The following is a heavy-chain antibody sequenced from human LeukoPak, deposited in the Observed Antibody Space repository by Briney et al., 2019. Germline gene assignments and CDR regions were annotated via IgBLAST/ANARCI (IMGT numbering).Heavy chain of an antibody. CDR2: IKEDGTEE. V-gene: IGHV3-7*01. Sequence: GGSLRLSCAASGFTFPTYWMTWVRQAPGKRLEWVANIKEDGTEEMCLDSVKGRFHISRDNAKNSLHLQMNSLRAEDTGVYYCARMRPDTGHRPFDIWGQGTMVIVSS. J-gene: IGHJ3*02. CDR3: ARMRPDTGHRPFDI. CDR1: GFTFPTYW. D-gene: IGHD1-14*01.